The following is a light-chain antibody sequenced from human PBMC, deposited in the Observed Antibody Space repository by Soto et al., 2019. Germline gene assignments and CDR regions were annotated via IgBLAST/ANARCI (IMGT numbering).Light chain of an antibody. CDR2: AAS. CDR3: QQYNSYSWT. V-gene: IGKV1-12*01. J-gene: IGKJ1*01. CDR1: HDISSW. Sequence: DIQLTQSPSSVSASVGDRVTVTCRASHDISSWLAWYQQKPGKAPRLLIFAASTLQSGVPSRFSGSGSGTDFTLTISSLQPADFAIYYCQQYNSYSWTFGQGTKVEMK.